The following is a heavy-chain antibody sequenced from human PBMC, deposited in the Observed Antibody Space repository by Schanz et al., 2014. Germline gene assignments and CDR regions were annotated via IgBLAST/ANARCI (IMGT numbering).Heavy chain of an antibody. CDR2: MNPDSGNT. J-gene: IGHJ4*02. Sequence: QVQLVQSGSELKKPGASVKVSCKASGYTFTSYSMNWVRQAPGQGLEWMGWMNPDSGNTGYAQKFQGRVTFTADKSTSTAYMDLRSLRSDDTAVYYCARDQSPYTNSSDVRYFDYWGQGSLVTVSS. CDR3: ARDQSPYTNSSDVRYFDY. D-gene: IGHD6-6*01. V-gene: IGHV1-8*03. CDR1: GYTFTSYS.